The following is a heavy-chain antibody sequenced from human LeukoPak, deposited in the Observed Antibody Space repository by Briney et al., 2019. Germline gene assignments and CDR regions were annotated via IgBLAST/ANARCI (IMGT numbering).Heavy chain of an antibody. CDR3: ARDLGQYYDTSDNWFDP. J-gene: IGHJ5*02. CDR1: GFTFDDYA. V-gene: IGHV3-9*01. D-gene: IGHD3-22*01. CDR2: ISWNSDSI. Sequence: PGGSLRLSCAASGFTFDDYAMHWVRQVPGKGLEWVSGISWNSDSIGYGDSVRGRFTISRDNAKNSLYLQMNRLRAEDTAVYYCARDLGQYYDTSDNWFDPWGQGTLVTVSS.